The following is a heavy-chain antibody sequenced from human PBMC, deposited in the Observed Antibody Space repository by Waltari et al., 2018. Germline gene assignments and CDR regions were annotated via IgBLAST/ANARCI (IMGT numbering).Heavy chain of an antibody. D-gene: IGHD3-3*01. CDR3: ARDHHVLRFSYGLDV. CDR2: IYSGGNT. V-gene: IGHV3-66*01. Sequence: EEQLVESGGGLVQPGGSLSSSCAVSGLNIKINYMGWVRKAPGKGLGWVSVIYSGGNTYYADSVKGRFIISRDTSKNTLYLQMNSLRAEDTAIYYCARDHHVLRFSYGLDVWGQGTTVTVSS. CDR1: GLNIKINY. J-gene: IGHJ6*02.